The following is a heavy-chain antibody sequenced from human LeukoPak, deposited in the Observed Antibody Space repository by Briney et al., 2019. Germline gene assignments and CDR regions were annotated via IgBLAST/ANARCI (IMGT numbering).Heavy chain of an antibody. V-gene: IGHV4-39*01. Sequence: SETLSLTCTVSGGSISSSSYYWGWIRQPPGKGLEWIGSIYYSGSTYYNPSLKSRVTISVDTSKNQFSLKLSSVTAADTAVYYCAGFAVAGTGTHTFDYWGQGTLVTVSS. CDR3: AGFAVAGTGTHTFDY. CDR2: IYYSGST. J-gene: IGHJ4*02. CDR1: GGSISSSSYY. D-gene: IGHD6-19*01.